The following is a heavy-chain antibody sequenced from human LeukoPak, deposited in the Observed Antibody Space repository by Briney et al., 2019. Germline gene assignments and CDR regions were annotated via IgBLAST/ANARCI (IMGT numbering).Heavy chain of an antibody. CDR2: ISSSGSTI. V-gene: IGHV3-48*03. CDR3: ASRVSNGGDSSDAFDI. D-gene: IGHD2-21*02. Sequence: PGGSLRLSCAASGFTFSSYEMNWVRQAPGKGLEWVSYISSSGSTIYYAGSVKGRFTISRDSAKNSLYLQMNSLRAEDTAVYYCASRVSNGGDSSDAFDIWGQGTMVTVSS. J-gene: IGHJ3*02. CDR1: GFTFSSYE.